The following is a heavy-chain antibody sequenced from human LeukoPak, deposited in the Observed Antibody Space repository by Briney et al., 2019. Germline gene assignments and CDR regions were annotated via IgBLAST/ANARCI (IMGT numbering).Heavy chain of an antibody. CDR3: ARTITFGGVIEASNWFDP. J-gene: IGHJ5*02. CDR1: GGSISSYY. V-gene: IGHV4-59*01. D-gene: IGHD3-16*02. Sequence: SETLSLTCTVSGGSISSYYWSWLRQPPGKGLEWIGYIYYSGSTNYNPSLKSRVTISVDTSKNQFSLKLSSVTAADTAVYYCARTITFGGVIEASNWFDPWGQGTLVTVSS. CDR2: IYYSGST.